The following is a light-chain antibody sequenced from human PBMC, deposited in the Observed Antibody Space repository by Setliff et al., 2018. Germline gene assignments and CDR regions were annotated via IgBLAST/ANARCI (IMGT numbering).Light chain of an antibody. J-gene: IGLJ1*01. Sequence: QSVLTQPPSASGTPGQRVTISCSGSSSNIGSNTVNWYQQFPGTAPKLLIYTNNQRPSGVPDRFSGSKSANTASLTISGLQPEDEADYYCFSYTTGSTRRGVFGTGTKVTVL. V-gene: IGLV1-44*01. CDR2: TNN. CDR1: SSNIGSNT. CDR3: FSYTTGSTRRGV.